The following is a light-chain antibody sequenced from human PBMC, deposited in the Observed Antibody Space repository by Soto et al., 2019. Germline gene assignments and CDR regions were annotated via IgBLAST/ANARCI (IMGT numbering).Light chain of an antibody. V-gene: IGLV2-8*01. CDR1: SSDVGGYNY. J-gene: IGLJ3*02. CDR2: EVN. Sequence: QSVLTQPPSASGSPGQSVTISCTGTSSDVGGYNYVSWYQQHPGKAPKLLVYEVNKRPSGVPDRFSGSKSGNTASLTVSGLQAEDEADYYCSSYTGSNIWVFGGGTKLTVL. CDR3: SSYTGSNIWV.